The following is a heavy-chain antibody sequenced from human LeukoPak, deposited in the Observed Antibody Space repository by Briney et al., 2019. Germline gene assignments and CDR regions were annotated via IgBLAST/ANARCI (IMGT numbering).Heavy chain of an antibody. CDR3: ARRGYYYGSGSYSLDY. Sequence: PSETLSLTCTVSGYSISSGYYWGWIRQPPGKGLEWIGSIYHSGSTYYNPSLKSRVTISVDTSKNQFSLKLSSVTAADTAVYYCARRGYYYGSGSYSLDYWGQGTLVTVSS. V-gene: IGHV4-38-2*02. D-gene: IGHD3-10*01. CDR2: IYHSGST. J-gene: IGHJ4*02. CDR1: GYSISSGYY.